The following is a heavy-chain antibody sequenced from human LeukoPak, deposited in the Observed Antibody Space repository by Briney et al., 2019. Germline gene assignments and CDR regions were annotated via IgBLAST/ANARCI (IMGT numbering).Heavy chain of an antibody. CDR1: GFTFTNYW. J-gene: IGHJ5*02. D-gene: IGHD3-3*01. CDR2: IKQDGSEK. Sequence: GGSLRLSCAASGFTFTNYWMSWVRQAPGKGLEWVANIKQDGSEKYYVDSVKGRFTISRDNAKNSLYLQMNSLRAEDTAVYYCARDRLRFLEWLSRPSWGQGTLVTVSS. V-gene: IGHV3-7*01. CDR3: ARDRLRFLEWLSRPS.